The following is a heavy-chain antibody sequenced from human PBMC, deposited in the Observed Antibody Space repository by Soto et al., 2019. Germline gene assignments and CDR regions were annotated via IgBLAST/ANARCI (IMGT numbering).Heavy chain of an antibody. J-gene: IGHJ4*02. V-gene: IGHV5-51*01. Sequence: SLKISCKGSGYSFTNHWIAWVRQMPGKGLEWMAIVFPADSDTRYSPSFQGQVTVSADKSISTAYLQWSSLQASDSAIYYCARPDSTGYYDYWGQGTPVTVSS. CDR2: VFPADSDT. CDR1: GYSFTNHW. D-gene: IGHD3-22*01. CDR3: ARPDSTGYYDY.